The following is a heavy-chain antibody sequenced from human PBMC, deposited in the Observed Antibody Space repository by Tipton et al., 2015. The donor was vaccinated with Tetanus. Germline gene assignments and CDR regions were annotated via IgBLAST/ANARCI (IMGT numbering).Heavy chain of an antibody. CDR2: TYYRSRWYN. V-gene: IGHV6-1*01. CDR1: GDSVSSNSAA. Sequence: GLVKPSQTLSLTCAISGDSVSSNSAAWNWIRQSPSRGLEWLARTYYRSRWYNDYALSVKSRITISPDTSKNQFSLQLNSVTPDDTAVYYCARGPLGDETIFDYWGQGTLATVSS. CDR3: ARGPLGDETIFDY. J-gene: IGHJ4*02. D-gene: IGHD3-10*01.